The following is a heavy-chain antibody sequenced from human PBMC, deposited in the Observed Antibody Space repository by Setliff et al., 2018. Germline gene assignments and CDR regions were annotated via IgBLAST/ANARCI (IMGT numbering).Heavy chain of an antibody. CDR1: GYTFTGYY. V-gene: IGHV1-2*02. Sequence: ASVKVSCKASGYTFTGYYMHWVRQAPGQGLEWMGWINPNSGSTNYAQKFQGRVTMTRDTSISTAYMELSRLRSDDTAVYYCARDRVPITMIVVVTPNYYMDVWGKGTTVTVSS. CDR3: ARDRVPITMIVVVTPNYYMDV. J-gene: IGHJ6*03. CDR2: INPNSGST. D-gene: IGHD3-22*01.